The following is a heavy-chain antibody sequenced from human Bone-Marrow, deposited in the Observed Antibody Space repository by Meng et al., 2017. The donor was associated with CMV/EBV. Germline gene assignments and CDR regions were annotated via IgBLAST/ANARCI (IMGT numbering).Heavy chain of an antibody. CDR1: GGTFSSYT. D-gene: IGHD2-2*01. Sequence: SVKVSCKASGGTFSSYTISWVRQAPGQGLEWMGRIIPILGIANYAQKFQGRVTITADKSTSTAYMELSSVTAADTAVYYCARGLKDIVVVPAASRGWFDPWGQGTLVTVSS. CDR3: ARGLKDIVVVPAASRGWFDP. V-gene: IGHV1-69*02. J-gene: IGHJ5*02. CDR2: IIPILGIA.